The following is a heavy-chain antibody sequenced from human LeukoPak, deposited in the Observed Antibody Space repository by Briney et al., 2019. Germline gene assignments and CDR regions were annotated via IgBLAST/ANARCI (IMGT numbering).Heavy chain of an antibody. CDR1: RGSISGYY. D-gene: IGHD6-19*01. CDR3: ARGGSGWPFDY. Sequence: SEALSLTCTGSRGSISGYYWSWIRQPPGKGLEGIGYIYYSGSTNYNPSLKSRVTISVDTSKNQFSLNLNSVTAADTAVYYCARGGSGWPFDYWGQGTLVTVSS. V-gene: IGHV4-59*01. CDR2: IYYSGST. J-gene: IGHJ4*02.